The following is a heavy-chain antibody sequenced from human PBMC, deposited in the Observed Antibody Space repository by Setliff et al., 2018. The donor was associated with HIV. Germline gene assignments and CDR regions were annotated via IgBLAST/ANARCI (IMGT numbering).Heavy chain of an antibody. CDR3: AREAAYYYGSGSYNWFDP. J-gene: IGHJ5*02. V-gene: IGHV1-2*06. D-gene: IGHD3-10*01. Sequence: GASVKVSCKASGYTFTGYYMHWVRQAPGQGLEWMGRINPNSGGTNYAQKFQGRVTMTRDTSISTAYMDLSRLRSDDTAVYYCAREAAYYYGSGSYNWFDPWGQGTLVTVSS. CDR2: INPNSGGT. CDR1: GYTFTGYY.